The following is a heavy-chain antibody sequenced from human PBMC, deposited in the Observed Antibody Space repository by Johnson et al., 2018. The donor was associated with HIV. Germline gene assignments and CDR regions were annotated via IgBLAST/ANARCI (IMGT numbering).Heavy chain of an antibody. CDR1: GFTFSNFV. CDR2: ISYDGANK. D-gene: IGHD3-10*01. J-gene: IGHJ3*01. Sequence: QVQLVESGGGVVQPGRSLRLSCEASGFTFSNFVMHWVRQAPGKGLEWLTSISYDGANKYYADSVKGRFTISRDNAKNSLYLQMNILRAEDTAVYYCARAPEVRGVDAFDVWGQGTMVTVSS. V-gene: IGHV3-30*07. CDR3: ARAPEVRGVDAFDV.